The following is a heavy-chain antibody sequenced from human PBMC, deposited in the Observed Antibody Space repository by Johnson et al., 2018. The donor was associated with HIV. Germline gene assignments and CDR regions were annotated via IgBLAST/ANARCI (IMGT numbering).Heavy chain of an antibody. CDR3: AVITGVWGYAFDI. J-gene: IGHJ3*02. V-gene: IGHV3-30*04. D-gene: IGHD1-20*01. Sequence: QVQLVESGGGLVQPGGSLRLSCAASGFTFRSYAMHWVRQTPGKGLEWVAVISYDGRNKYYADSVQGRFTISRDNSKNTLNLQMDNLRPDDTAVYFCAVITGVWGYAFDIWGQGTLVAVSS. CDR2: ISYDGRNK. CDR1: GFTFRSYA.